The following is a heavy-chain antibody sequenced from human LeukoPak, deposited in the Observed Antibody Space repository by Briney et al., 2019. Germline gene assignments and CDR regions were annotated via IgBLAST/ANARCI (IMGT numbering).Heavy chain of an antibody. CDR3: ASRSYDSSGYFY. D-gene: IGHD3-22*01. V-gene: IGHV4-59*01. CDR1: GGSISSYY. Sequence: PSETLSLTCAVSGGSISSYYWSWIRQPPGKGLEWIGYIYHSGSTDYNPSLKSRVTISVDTSKNQFSLKLSSVTAADTAVYYCASRSYDSSGYFYWGQGTLVTVSS. J-gene: IGHJ4*02. CDR2: IYHSGST.